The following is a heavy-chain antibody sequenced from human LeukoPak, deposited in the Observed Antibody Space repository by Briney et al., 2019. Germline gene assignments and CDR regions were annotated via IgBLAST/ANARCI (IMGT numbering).Heavy chain of an antibody. Sequence: PGGSLRLSCAVSGFTFSSYAMSWVRQAPGKGLEWVSAITGSGDGTDYADSVKGRFTISRDNSKNTVYLQMNSLRAEDTAVYYCAKVPGGSYPLDWGQGTLVTVSS. D-gene: IGHD1-26*01. CDR3: AKVPGGSYPLD. V-gene: IGHV3-23*01. CDR2: ITGSGDGT. CDR1: GFTFSSYA. J-gene: IGHJ4*02.